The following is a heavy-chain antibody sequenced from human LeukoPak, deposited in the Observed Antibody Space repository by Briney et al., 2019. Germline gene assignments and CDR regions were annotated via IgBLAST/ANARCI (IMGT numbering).Heavy chain of an antibody. Sequence: GGSLRLSCAASGFTFSNYTMSWVRQAPGKGLEWVAVISASSYSTSYADSVKGRFTISRGNSKNTLYLQMSSLRAEDTALYHCARVKVGATYAFDIWGQGTMVTVSS. CDR2: ISASSYST. CDR1: GFTFSNYT. D-gene: IGHD1-26*01. J-gene: IGHJ3*02. CDR3: ARVKVGATYAFDI. V-gene: IGHV3-23*01.